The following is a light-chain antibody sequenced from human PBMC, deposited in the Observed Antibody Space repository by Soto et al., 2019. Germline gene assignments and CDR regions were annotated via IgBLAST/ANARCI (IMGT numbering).Light chain of an antibody. CDR3: QAYDYSLTASV. J-gene: IGLJ3*02. Sequence: QSALTQPRSVSGSPGQSVTISCTGTSSDVGGYDYVSWYQHHPGKAPKLMIYDVDKRPSGVPGRFSGSKSGNTASLTISGLQAEDEADYYCQAYDYSLTASVFGGGTQLTVL. CDR1: SSDVGGYDY. V-gene: IGLV2-11*01. CDR2: DVD.